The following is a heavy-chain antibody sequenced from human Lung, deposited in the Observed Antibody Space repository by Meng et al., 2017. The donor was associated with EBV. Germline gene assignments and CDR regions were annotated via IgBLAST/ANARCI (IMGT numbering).Heavy chain of an antibody. CDR1: GVSVSSNSAA. V-gene: IGHV6-1*01. Sequence: VQLQPSGPGLVKPPPTLSLTCAISGVSVSSNSAAWNWIRQSPSRGLEWLGRTYYRSKWYNDYAVSVKSRITINPDTSKNQFSLQLNSVTPEDTAVYYCASSRPLAGNWNYHYWGQGTLVTVSS. D-gene: IGHD1-7*01. CDR3: ASSRPLAGNWNYHY. J-gene: IGHJ4*02. CDR2: TYYRSKWYN.